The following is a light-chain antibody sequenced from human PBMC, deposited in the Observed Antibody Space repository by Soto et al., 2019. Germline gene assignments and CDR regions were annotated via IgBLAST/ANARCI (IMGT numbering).Light chain of an antibody. V-gene: IGKV4-1*01. CDR2: WTS. Sequence: DIVMSQSPDSLAASLGERATINCKSSQSVLYSSNNKNYLAWYQQKPGQPPKLLIYWTSTRESGVPDRFSGSGSGTDFTLTISSLQAEDAAVYYCQQYYSTPPTFGGGTKVDIK. CDR3: QQYYSTPPT. CDR1: QSVLYSSNNKNY. J-gene: IGKJ4*01.